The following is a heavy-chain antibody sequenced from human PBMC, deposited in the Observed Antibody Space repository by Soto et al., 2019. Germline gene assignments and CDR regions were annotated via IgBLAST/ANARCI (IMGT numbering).Heavy chain of an antibody. CDR1: GFTFSSYG. CDR2: IWYDGSNK. Sequence: QVQLVESGGGVVQPGRSLRLSCAASGFTFSSYGMHWVRQAPGKGLEWVAVIWYDGSNKYYADSVKGRFTISRDNSKNTLYLQMNSQRAEDTAVYYCASGRFGESSYYFDYWGQGTLVTVSS. D-gene: IGHD3-10*01. V-gene: IGHV3-33*01. J-gene: IGHJ4*02. CDR3: ASGRFGESSYYFDY.